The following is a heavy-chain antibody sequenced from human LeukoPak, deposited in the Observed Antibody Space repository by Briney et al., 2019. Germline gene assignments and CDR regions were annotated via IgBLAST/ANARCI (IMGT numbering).Heavy chain of an antibody. CDR3: ARIPGRITIFPPTGYWFDP. CDR2: IYPGDSDT. D-gene: IGHD3-3*01. J-gene: IGHJ5*02. V-gene: IGHV5-51*01. CDR1: GYSFTSYW. Sequence: GESLKISCKGSGYSFTSYWIGWVRQMPGKGLEWMGIIYPGDSDTRYSPSFQGQVTISADKSISTAYLQWSSLKASDTAMYYCARIPGRITIFPPTGYWFDPWGQGTLVTVSS.